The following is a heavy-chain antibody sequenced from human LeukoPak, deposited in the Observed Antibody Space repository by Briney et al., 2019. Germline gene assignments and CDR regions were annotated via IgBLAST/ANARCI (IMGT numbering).Heavy chain of an antibody. D-gene: IGHD6-6*01. J-gene: IGHJ5*02. CDR1: GFTFDDYA. CDR2: ISWNSGSI. CDR3: AKGLYSSSTHWFDP. V-gene: IGHV3-9*01. Sequence: PGGSLRLSCAASGFTFDDYAMHWARQAPGKGLELVSGISWNSGSIGYADSVKGRFTISRDNAKNSLYLQMNSLRAEDTALYYCAKGLYSSSTHWFDPWGQGTLVTVSS.